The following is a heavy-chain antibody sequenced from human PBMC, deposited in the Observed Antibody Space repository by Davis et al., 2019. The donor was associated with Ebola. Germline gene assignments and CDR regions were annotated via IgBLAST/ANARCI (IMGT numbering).Heavy chain of an antibody. V-gene: IGHV1-69*13. D-gene: IGHD3-3*01. Sequence: AASVKVSCKTSGGTFSNYGFSWVRQAPGQGLEWMGGIIPIFDTANYAQKFQGRVTITADESTSTAYMELSSLRFEDTAVYYCARHSTIFGVLILYYFDYWGQGTLVTVSS. CDR1: GGTFSNYG. CDR2: IIPIFDTA. CDR3: ARHSTIFGVLILYYFDY. J-gene: IGHJ4*02.